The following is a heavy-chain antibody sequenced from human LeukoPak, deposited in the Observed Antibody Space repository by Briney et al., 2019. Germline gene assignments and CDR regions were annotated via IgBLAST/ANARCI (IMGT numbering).Heavy chain of an antibody. CDR3: ARRGYITGYDLT. V-gene: IGHV3-21*01. J-gene: IGHJ5*02. CDR1: GFTFSSYS. CDR2: ISSSSSYI. Sequence: GGSLRLSCAASGFTFSSYSMNWVRQAPGKGLEWVSSISSSSSYIYYADSVKGRFTISRDNAKNSLYLQMNSLRAEDTAVYYCARRGYITGYDLTWGQGTLVTVSS. D-gene: IGHD5-12*01.